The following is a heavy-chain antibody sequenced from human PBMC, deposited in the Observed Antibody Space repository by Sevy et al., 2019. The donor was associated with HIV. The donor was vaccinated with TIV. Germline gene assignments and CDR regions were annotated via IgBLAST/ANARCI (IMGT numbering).Heavy chain of an antibody. CDR1: GYTFTSYG. CDR2: ISAYNGNT. V-gene: IGHV1-18*01. J-gene: IGHJ6*02. CDR3: ARFAVAGTGYYGMDV. D-gene: IGHD6-19*01. Sequence: ASVKVSCKASGYTFTSYGISWVRQAPGQGLEWMGWISAYNGNTNCAQKLQGRVTMTTDTSTSTAYMELRSLRSDDTAVYYCARFAVAGTGYYGMDVWGQGTTVTVSS.